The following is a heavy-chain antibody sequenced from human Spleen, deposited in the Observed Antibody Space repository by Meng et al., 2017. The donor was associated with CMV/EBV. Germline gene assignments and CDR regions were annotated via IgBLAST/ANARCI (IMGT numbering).Heavy chain of an antibody. CDR1: GFTLSSYE. CDR2: ISGSDSSK. Sequence: GGSLRLSCAASGFTLSSYEMNWVRQATGKGLEWVSYISGSDSSKYYADSVKGRFTISRDNAKNSLYLQMNSLRAEDTALYYCAKDMSDFWSGPFDYWGQGTLVTVSS. D-gene: IGHD3-3*01. CDR3: AKDMSDFWSGPFDY. J-gene: IGHJ4*02. V-gene: IGHV3-48*03.